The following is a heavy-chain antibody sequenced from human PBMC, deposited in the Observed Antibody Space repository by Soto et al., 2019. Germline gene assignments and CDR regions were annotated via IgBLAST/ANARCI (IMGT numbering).Heavy chain of an antibody. CDR1: GFTFSNAW. CDR2: IKSKTDGGTT. J-gene: IGHJ6*02. Sequence: GGSLRLSCAASGFTFSNAWMSWVRQAPGKGLEWVGRIKSKTDGGTTDYAAPVKGRFTISRDDSKNTLYLQMNSLKTEDTAVYYCTTDYGSGSYYYYYYGMDVWGQGTLVTVSS. V-gene: IGHV3-15*01. D-gene: IGHD3-10*01. CDR3: TTDYGSGSYYYYYYGMDV.